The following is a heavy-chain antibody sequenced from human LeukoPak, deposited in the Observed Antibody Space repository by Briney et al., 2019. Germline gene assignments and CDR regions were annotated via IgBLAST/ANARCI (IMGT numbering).Heavy chain of an antibody. Sequence: SVKVSCKASGGTFSNYAINWVRRAPGPGLEWMGGIIPIFGTANYAQAFQGRVTITTDESTSAVYMELNSLKSDDTAVYYCARGWDYDSGGRPTAYVYWGQGTLVTVSS. CDR1: GGTFSNYA. V-gene: IGHV1-69*05. D-gene: IGHD3-22*01. CDR3: ARGWDYDSGGRPTAYVY. J-gene: IGHJ4*02. CDR2: IIPIFGTA.